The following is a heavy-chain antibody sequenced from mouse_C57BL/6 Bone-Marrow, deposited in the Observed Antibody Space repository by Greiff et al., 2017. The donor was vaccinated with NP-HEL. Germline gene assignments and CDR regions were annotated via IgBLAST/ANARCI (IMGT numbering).Heavy chain of an antibody. Sequence: QVQLQQSGAELARPGASVKLSCKASGYTFTSYGISWVKQRTGQGLEWIGEIYPRSGNTYYNEKFKGKATLTADKSSSTAYMELRSLTSEDSAVYICAKGEYYGSLGYFDVWGTGTTVTVSS. CDR3: AKGEYYGSLGYFDV. V-gene: IGHV1-81*01. CDR2: IYPRSGNT. CDR1: GYTFTSYG. J-gene: IGHJ1*03. D-gene: IGHD1-1*01.